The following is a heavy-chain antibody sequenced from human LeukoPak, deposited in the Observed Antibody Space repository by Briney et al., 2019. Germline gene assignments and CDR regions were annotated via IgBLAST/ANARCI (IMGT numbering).Heavy chain of an antibody. Sequence: GGSLRLSCAASGFTVSSNYMSWVRQAPGKGLKWVSVIYSGGSTYYADSVKGRFTISRDNSKNTLYPQMNSLRAEDTAVYYCAREGLYYDSSGYYQLRGAFDIWGQGTMVTVSS. V-gene: IGHV3-66*01. CDR1: GFTVSSNY. CDR2: IYSGGST. CDR3: AREGLYYDSSGYYQLRGAFDI. D-gene: IGHD3-22*01. J-gene: IGHJ3*02.